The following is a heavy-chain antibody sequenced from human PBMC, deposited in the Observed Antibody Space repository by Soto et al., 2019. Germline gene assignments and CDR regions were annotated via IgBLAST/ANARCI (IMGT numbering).Heavy chain of an antibody. Sequence: QVQLVQSGAEVKKPGASVKVSCKASGYTFTGYYMHWVRQAPGQGLEWMGWINPNSGGTNYAQKFQGRVPMTRDTSSSTAYMELSRVRSDDTAVYYCARDSGFDRLYGMDVWGQGTTVTVSS. D-gene: IGHD3-9*01. CDR1: GYTFTGYY. V-gene: IGHV1-2*02. CDR3: ARDSGFDRLYGMDV. J-gene: IGHJ6*02. CDR2: INPNSGGT.